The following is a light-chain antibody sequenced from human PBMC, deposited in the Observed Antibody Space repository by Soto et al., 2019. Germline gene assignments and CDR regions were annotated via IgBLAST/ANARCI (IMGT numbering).Light chain of an antibody. CDR1: QSVTSDY. CDR3: QQYGGAPLT. Sequence: EIVLTQSPGTLSLSPGERATLSCRASQSVTSDYLAWYQQKPGQAPRLLIYGATDRTTGIPDRFSGSGAGTDFTLTICRLEPEDVAVYYCQQYGGAPLTFGGGTKVEIK. V-gene: IGKV3-20*01. CDR2: GAT. J-gene: IGKJ4*01.